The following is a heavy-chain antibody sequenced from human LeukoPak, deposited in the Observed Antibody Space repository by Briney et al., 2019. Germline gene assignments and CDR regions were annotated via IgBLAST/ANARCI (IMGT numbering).Heavy chain of an antibody. CDR2: IYYSGST. Sequence: SETLSLTCTVSGGSISSYYWSWIRQPPGKGLEWIGYIYYSGSTNYNPSPKSRVTISVDTSKNQFSLKLTSVTAADTAVYYCASLTTASAFDIWGQGTMVTVSS. CDR3: ASLTTASAFDI. D-gene: IGHD4-11*01. J-gene: IGHJ3*02. V-gene: IGHV4-59*08. CDR1: GGSISSYY.